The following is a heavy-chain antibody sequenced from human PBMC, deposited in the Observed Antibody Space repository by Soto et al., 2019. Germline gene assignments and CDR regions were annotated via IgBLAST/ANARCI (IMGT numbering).Heavy chain of an antibody. CDR3: ARTNIVGAAFDY. V-gene: IGHV4-30-2*01. Sequence: SETLSLSCAVSGGSISSGGYSWSWIRQPPGKGLEWIGYIYHSGSTYYNPSLKSRVTISVDRSKNQFSLKLSSVTAADTAVYYCARTNIVGAAFDYWGQGTLVTVSS. CDR2: IYHSGST. CDR1: GGSISSGGYS. J-gene: IGHJ4*02. D-gene: IGHD1-26*01.